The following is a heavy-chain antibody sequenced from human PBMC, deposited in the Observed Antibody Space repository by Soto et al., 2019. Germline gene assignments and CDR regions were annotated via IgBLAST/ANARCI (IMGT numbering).Heavy chain of an antibody. CDR2: ISYDGSNK. CDR3: AKDGLQDRPLTS. Sequence: PGGSLRLSCAASGFTFSVYGMDWVLQAPGKGLDWVAVISYDGSNKYYADSVKGRFTISRDNSKNTLYLQMNSLRAEDTAVYYCAKDGLQDRPLTSWGQGTLVTVSS. V-gene: IGHV3-30*18. CDR1: GFTFSVYG. J-gene: IGHJ4*02.